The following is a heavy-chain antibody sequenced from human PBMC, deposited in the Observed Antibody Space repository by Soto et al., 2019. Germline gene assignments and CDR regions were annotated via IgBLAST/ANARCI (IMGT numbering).Heavy chain of an antibody. CDR2: ITGSGIST. CDR1: GFTLSTYV. J-gene: IGHJ4*02. D-gene: IGHD3-22*01. CDR3: AKDLYYYDTSGYFDY. V-gene: IGHV3-23*01. Sequence: GGSLRLSCAASGFTLSTYVMSWVRQAPGKGLEWVSAITGSGISTYYADSVKGRFTISRDNSKNTLYLQMNSLRAEDTAVYYCAKDLYYYDTSGYFDYWGQGTLVTVSS.